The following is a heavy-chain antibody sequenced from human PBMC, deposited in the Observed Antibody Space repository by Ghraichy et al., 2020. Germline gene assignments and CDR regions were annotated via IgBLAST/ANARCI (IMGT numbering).Heavy chain of an antibody. D-gene: IGHD1-7*01. Sequence: GGSLRLSCAASGFSFAGYAMSWVRQAPGKGLEWVAGISNHGGGTKFADSVKGRFTISRDNSKNTLFLQMNGLRVEDSAIYYCAKDVGAELLGADYWGQGTLVTVSS. J-gene: IGHJ4*02. CDR2: ISNHGGGT. CDR1: GFSFAGYA. V-gene: IGHV3-23*01. CDR3: AKDVGAELLGADY.